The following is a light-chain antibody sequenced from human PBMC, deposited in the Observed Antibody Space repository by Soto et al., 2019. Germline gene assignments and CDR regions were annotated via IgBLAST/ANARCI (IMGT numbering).Light chain of an antibody. Sequence: EIVLTQSPGTLSFSPVERATLSCRASQSVSSSYLAWYQQKPGQAPRLLIYGASSRATGIPDRFSGSGSGTDFTLTISSLQPDDFATYYCLQYDNYSQTFGQGTKVDIK. CDR2: GAS. CDR1: QSVSSSY. CDR3: LQYDNYSQT. J-gene: IGKJ1*01. V-gene: IGKV3-20*01.